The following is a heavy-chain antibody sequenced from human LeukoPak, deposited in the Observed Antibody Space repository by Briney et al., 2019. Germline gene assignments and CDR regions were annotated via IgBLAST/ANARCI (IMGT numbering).Heavy chain of an antibody. CDR3: ARDPYQTGIAAAGTPFDY. D-gene: IGHD6-13*01. CDR2: INPGGGST. J-gene: IGHJ4*02. Sequence: ASVKVSCKASGYTFTSYYMHWVRQAPGQGLEWMGIINPGGGSTSYAQKFQGRVTMTRDTSTSTVYMELSSLRSEDTAVYYCARDPYQTGIAAAGTPFDYWGQGTLVTVSS. V-gene: IGHV1-46*01. CDR1: GYTFTSYY.